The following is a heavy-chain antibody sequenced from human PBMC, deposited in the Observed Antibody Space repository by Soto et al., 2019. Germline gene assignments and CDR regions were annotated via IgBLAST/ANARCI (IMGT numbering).Heavy chain of an antibody. CDR2: INAGNGNT. CDR1: GYTFTSYA. Sequence: GASVKVSCKASGYTFTSYAMHWVRQAPGQRLEWMGWINAGNGNTKYSQKFQGRVTITRDTSASTAYMELSSLRSEDTAVYYCARSVTMVRGVHDYWGQGTLVTVSS. J-gene: IGHJ4*02. D-gene: IGHD3-10*01. V-gene: IGHV1-3*01. CDR3: ARSVTMVRGVHDY.